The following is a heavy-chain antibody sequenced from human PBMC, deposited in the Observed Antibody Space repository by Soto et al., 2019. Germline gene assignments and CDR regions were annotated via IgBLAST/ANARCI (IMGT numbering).Heavy chain of an antibody. CDR2: IIPIFGTA. V-gene: IGHV1-69*13. CDR1: GGTFSSYA. Sequence: GASVKVSCKASGGTFSSYAISWVRQAPGQGLEWMGGIIPIFGTANYAQKFQGRVTITADESTSTAYMELSSLRSEDTAVYYCVRALRFLEWLSYWGQGTLVTVSS. J-gene: IGHJ4*02. CDR3: VRALRFLEWLSY. D-gene: IGHD3-3*01.